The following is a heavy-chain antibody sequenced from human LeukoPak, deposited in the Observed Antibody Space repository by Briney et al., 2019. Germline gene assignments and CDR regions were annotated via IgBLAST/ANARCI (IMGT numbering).Heavy chain of an antibody. CDR3: ARFLTTGTTAFAI. D-gene: IGHD1-1*01. CDR1: GYSFTSYW. J-gene: IGHJ3*02. CDR2: IYPWYSDT. Sequence: GESLKISCKGSGYSFTSYWIGWVRQMPGKGLEWMGIIYPWYSDTTYSPSFQGQVTISADKSTSTAYLQWSSMKASDTAMYYCARFLTTGTTAFAIWGQGTMVTVSS. V-gene: IGHV5-51*01.